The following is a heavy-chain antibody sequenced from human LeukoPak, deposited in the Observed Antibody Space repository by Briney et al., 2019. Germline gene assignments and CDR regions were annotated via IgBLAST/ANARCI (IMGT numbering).Heavy chain of an antibody. CDR3: ASLKRSWYLHSSSQTIDY. CDR1: GGSISSSSYY. V-gene: IGHV4-39*01. CDR2: IYYSGST. D-gene: IGHD6-13*01. Sequence: SETLSLTCTVSGGSISSSSYYWGWLRQPPGTGREWVGSIYYSGSTYYNPSLKSRVTISVDTSNNQFSLKLSSVTAADTAVYYCASLKRSWYLHSSSQTIDYWGQGALVTVSS. J-gene: IGHJ4*02.